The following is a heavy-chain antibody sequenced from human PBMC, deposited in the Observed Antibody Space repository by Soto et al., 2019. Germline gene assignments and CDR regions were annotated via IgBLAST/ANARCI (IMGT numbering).Heavy chain of an antibody. CDR3: ARQREYCISTSCYFFWFDP. Sequence: KISCTGSGYSFTSYWIGLVLQMPGKGLEWMGIIYPGDSDTRYSPSFQGQVTISADKSISTAYLQWSSLKASDTAMYYCARQREYCISTSCYFFWFDPWGQGTLVTVSS. J-gene: IGHJ5*02. D-gene: IGHD2-2*01. V-gene: IGHV5-51*01. CDR2: IYPGDSDT. CDR1: GYSFTSYW.